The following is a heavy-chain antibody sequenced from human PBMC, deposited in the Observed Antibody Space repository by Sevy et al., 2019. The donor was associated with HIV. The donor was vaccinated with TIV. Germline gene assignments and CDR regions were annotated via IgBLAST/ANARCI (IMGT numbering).Heavy chain of an antibody. J-gene: IGHJ4*02. CDR3: AKVHYYDSSGPIDY. D-gene: IGHD3-22*01. Sequence: GGSLRLSCAASGFTFSSYAMSWVRQAPGKRLEWVSAISGSGGSTYYADSVKGRFTISRDNSKNTLYLQMNSLRAEDTAVYYCAKVHYYDSSGPIDYWGQGTLVTVSS. V-gene: IGHV3-23*01. CDR2: ISGSGGST. CDR1: GFTFSSYA.